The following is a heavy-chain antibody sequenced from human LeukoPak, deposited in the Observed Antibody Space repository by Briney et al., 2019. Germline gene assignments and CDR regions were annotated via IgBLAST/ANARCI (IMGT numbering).Heavy chain of an antibody. V-gene: IGHV1-24*01. D-gene: IGHD4-23*01. Sequence: ASVKVSCKASGYTFTSFGISWVRQAPGQGLEWMGGFDPEDGETIYAQKFQGRVTMTEDTSTDTAYMELSSLRSEDTAVYYCARLRRASGGYGMDVWGQGTTVTVSS. J-gene: IGHJ6*02. CDR2: FDPEDGET. CDR3: ARLRRASGGYGMDV. CDR1: GYTFTSFG.